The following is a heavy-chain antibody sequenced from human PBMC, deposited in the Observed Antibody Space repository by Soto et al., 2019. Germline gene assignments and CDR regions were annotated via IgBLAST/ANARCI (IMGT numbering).Heavy chain of an antibody. Sequence: EVQLLESGGGLVQPGGSLRLSCAASGFTFSSYAMRWVLQAPVKGLEWVSAISGSGGSTYYADSVKGRFTISRENSKNTLYLQMNSLRADDTAVYYCSRRGSGSYYDYWGQGTLVTVSS. CDR3: SRRGSGSYYDY. CDR2: ISGSGGST. CDR1: GFTFSSYA. J-gene: IGHJ4*02. D-gene: IGHD1-26*01. V-gene: IGHV3-23*01.